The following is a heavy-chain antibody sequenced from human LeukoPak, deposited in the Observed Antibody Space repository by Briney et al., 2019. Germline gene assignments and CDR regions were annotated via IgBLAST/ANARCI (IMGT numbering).Heavy chain of an antibody. D-gene: IGHD3-22*01. Sequence: SETLSLTCTVAGGSISSGSYYWSWIRQPAGKGLEWIGRIYTSGSTNYNPSLKSRVTISVDTSKNQFSLKLSSVTAADTAVYYCARVPRDSSGPFDYWGQGTLVNVSS. CDR1: GGSISSGSYY. J-gene: IGHJ4*02. CDR2: IYTSGST. CDR3: ARVPRDSSGPFDY. V-gene: IGHV4-61*02.